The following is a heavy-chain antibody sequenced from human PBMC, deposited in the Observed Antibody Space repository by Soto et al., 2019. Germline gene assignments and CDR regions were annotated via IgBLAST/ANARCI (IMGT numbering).Heavy chain of an antibody. V-gene: IGHV4-30-2*01. Sequence: QLPLQESGSGLVKPSQTLSLTCAVSGGSISSGGYSWSWIRQPPGKGLEWVGYIYHSGSTYYNPSLKSRVTISVDRSKNQFSLKLSSVTAADTAVYYCARGMTTVTTLDYWGQGTLVTVSS. CDR1: GGSISSGGYS. D-gene: IGHD4-4*01. J-gene: IGHJ4*02. CDR3: ARGMTTVTTLDY. CDR2: IYHSGST.